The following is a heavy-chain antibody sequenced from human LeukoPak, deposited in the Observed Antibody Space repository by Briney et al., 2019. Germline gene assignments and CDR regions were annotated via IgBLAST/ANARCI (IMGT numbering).Heavy chain of an antibody. CDR1: GGSVSSSSYY. D-gene: IGHD1-1*01. Sequence: SETLSLTCIVSGGSVSSSSYYWGWIRQPPGKGLEWIGSVYYSGNTYYNPSLKSRVTISADTSKNQFSLKLSSVTAADTAVYYCARLHGERQTYYYGMDVWGQGTTVTVSS. CDR2: VYYSGNT. CDR3: ARLHGERQTYYYGMDV. V-gene: IGHV4-39*01. J-gene: IGHJ6*02.